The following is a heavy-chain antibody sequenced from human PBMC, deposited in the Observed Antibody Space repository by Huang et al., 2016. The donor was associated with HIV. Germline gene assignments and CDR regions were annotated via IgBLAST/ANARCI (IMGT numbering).Heavy chain of an antibody. D-gene: IGHD3-22*01. Sequence: QLQLQGSGPGLVKPSETLSLTCTVSGGSITSSSYYWGWIRQPPGKGLEWVGSLYYSGSTDYNPSLKSRVTVSVETSKNQFSLKLSSVTAADTAVYYCARHFSYYDSSGYTPWDAFDIWGQGTMVTVSS. CDR2: LYYSGST. CDR3: ARHFSYYDSSGYTPWDAFDI. CDR1: GGSITSSSYY. V-gene: IGHV4-39*01. J-gene: IGHJ3*02.